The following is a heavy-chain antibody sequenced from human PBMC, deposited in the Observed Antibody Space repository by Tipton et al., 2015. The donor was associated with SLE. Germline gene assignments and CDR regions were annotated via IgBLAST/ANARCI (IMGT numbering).Heavy chain of an antibody. CDR2: IKKNFYGSTT. V-gene: IGHV3-49*03. CDR3: ARDDSPDFC. D-gene: IGHD1-14*01. Sequence: LSLTCTVSGVSISSHYWSWIRQPPGKGLEWVGFIKKNFYGSTTEYAASVKGRFTISRDDSKSVAYLQMNSLSAEDTAVYYCARDDSPDFCWGQGTLVTVSS. J-gene: IGHJ4*02. CDR1: GVSISSHY.